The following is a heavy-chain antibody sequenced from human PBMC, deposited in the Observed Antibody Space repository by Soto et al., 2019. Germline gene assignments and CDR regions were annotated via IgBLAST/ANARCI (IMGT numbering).Heavy chain of an antibody. Sequence: QVQLVQSGAEVKKPGSSVKVSCKASGGTFSSYAISWVRQAPGQGLEWMGGIIPVFGTGIYAQKFQGRVTITADKSTNTAYMELSSLRSEDTAVYFCARVGGTGAYTYGLDYWGQGTLVTVSS. CDR3: ARVGGTGAYTYGLDY. CDR1: GGTFSSYA. J-gene: IGHJ4*02. CDR2: IIPVFGTG. V-gene: IGHV1-69*06. D-gene: IGHD5-18*01.